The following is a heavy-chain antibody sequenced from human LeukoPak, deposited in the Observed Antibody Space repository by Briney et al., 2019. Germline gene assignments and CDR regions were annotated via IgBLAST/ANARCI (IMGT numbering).Heavy chain of an antibody. CDR3: TRNLGGSYYILNY. D-gene: IGHD1-26*01. CDR1: GFTFSSYS. Sequence: GGSLRLSCAASGFTFSSYSMNWVRQAPGKGLEWVSSISSSSSYIYYADSVKGRFTISRDNAKNSLYLQMNSLGAEDTAVYYCTRNLGGSYYILNYWGQGTLVTVSS. V-gene: IGHV3-21*01. J-gene: IGHJ4*02. CDR2: ISSSSSYI.